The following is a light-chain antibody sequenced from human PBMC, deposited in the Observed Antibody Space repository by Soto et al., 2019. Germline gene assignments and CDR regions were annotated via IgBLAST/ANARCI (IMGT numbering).Light chain of an antibody. V-gene: IGKV1-39*01. J-gene: IGKJ1*01. CDR1: QSISTY. CDR3: PQSYSAPWT. Sequence: IQMTQSPSSLAESVGARVTITCRASQSISTYLNWYKQKPGKAPKVLIFDASRLQSGVASRFSGSGSGTDFTLTISSLQPEDSATYYCPQSYSAPWTFGQGTKVQVK. CDR2: DAS.